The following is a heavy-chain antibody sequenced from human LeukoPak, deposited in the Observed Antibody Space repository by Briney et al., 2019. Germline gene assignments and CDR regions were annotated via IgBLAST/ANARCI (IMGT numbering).Heavy chain of an antibody. V-gene: IGHV3-7*01. CDR2: IRKDGGKT. J-gene: IGHJ4*02. CDR1: GFAFSSHW. Sequence: PGGSLRLSCAASGFAFSSHWMHWVRQAPGKGLEWVANIRKDGGKTGYLGSVKGRFTISRDNARNSLFLEMNSLRVEDTAVYYCARDQGDGYLTWGQGTLVTVSS. CDR3: ARDQGDGYLT. D-gene: IGHD5-24*01.